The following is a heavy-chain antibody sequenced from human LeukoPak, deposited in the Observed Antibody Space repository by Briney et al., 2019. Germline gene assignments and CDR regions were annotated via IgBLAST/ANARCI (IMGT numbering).Heavy chain of an antibody. V-gene: IGHV3-21*01. Sequence: GGSLRLSCTTSGFSFIYAWVTWVPQAPGKGLEWVSSISSSSSYIYYADSVKGRFTISRDNAKNSLYLQMNSLRAEDTAVYYCAREIEDYGGNRPPHFDYWGQGTLVTVSS. D-gene: IGHD4-23*01. CDR3: AREIEDYGGNRPPHFDY. CDR2: ISSSSSYI. CDR1: GFSFIYAW. J-gene: IGHJ4*02.